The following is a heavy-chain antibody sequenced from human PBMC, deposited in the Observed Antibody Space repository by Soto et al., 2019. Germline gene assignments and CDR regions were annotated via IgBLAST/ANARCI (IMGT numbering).Heavy chain of an antibody. D-gene: IGHD2-8*02. CDR3: ASLGYCSGADCHGTR. CDR2: IYYSGST. V-gene: IGHV4-59*12. CDR1: GGSISSYY. J-gene: IGHJ4*01. Sequence: PSDTLSLTWTVSGGSISSYYWSWIRQPPGKGLEWIGEIYYSGSTNYNPSLRSRVTISVDKFKNQFSMKLTSVTAADTAVYFCASLGYCSGADCHGTRWGQGVLVTVSS.